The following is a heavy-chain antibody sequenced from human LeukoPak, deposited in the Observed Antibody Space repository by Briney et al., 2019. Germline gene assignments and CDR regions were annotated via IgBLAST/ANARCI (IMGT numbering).Heavy chain of an antibody. D-gene: IGHD5-24*01. J-gene: IGHJ2*01. CDR2: INHSGST. CDR1: GGSFSGYY. CDR3: AREGDSREEGWYFDL. V-gene: IGHV4-34*01. Sequence: SETLSLTCAVYGGSFSGYYWSWIRQPPGKGLEWIGEINHSGSTNYNPSLKSRVTISVDTSKNQFSLKLSSVTAADTAVYYCAREGDSREEGWYFDLWGRGTLVTVSS.